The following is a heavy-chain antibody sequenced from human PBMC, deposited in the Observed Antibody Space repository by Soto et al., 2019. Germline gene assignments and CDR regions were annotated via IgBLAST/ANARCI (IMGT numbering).Heavy chain of an antibody. V-gene: IGHV1-24*01. CDR3: ATVGTTAQFNYYYMDG. CDR1: GYTLTELS. CDR2: FDPEDGET. J-gene: IGHJ6*03. Sequence: ASVKVSCKVSGYTLTELSMHWVRQAPGRGLEWMGGFDPEDGETIYAQKFQGRVTMTEDTSTDTAYMELSSLRSEDTAVYYCATVGTTAQFNYYYMDGWGKGTTVTVSS. D-gene: IGHD1-7*01.